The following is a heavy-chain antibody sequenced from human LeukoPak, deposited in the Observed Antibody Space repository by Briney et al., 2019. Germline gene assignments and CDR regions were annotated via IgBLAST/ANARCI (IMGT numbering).Heavy chain of an antibody. Sequence: SKTLSLTCTVSAYSISSGYYWGWIRQPPGQGLEWIGSIYDSGSTYYNPSLKSRVTIPVDTSKNQFSLRLNSLTAADTAVYYCARGQRGWGIWGQGTMVTVSS. CDR2: IYDSGST. CDR3: ARGQRGWGI. V-gene: IGHV4-38-2*02. CDR1: AYSISSGYY. D-gene: IGHD6-25*01. J-gene: IGHJ3*02.